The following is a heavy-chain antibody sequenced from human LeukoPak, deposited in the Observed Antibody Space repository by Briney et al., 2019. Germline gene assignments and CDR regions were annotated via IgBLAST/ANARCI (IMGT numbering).Heavy chain of an antibody. V-gene: IGHV1-69*01. Sequence: SVKVSCKASGGTFSGYAISWVRQAPGQGLEWMGGIIPIFGTANYAQKFQGRVTITADESTSTAYMELSSLRSEDTAVYYCASDHVVGAPKGYYGMDVWGQGTTVTVSS. CDR2: IIPIFGTA. J-gene: IGHJ6*02. CDR1: GGTFSGYA. D-gene: IGHD1-26*01. CDR3: ASDHVVGAPKGYYGMDV.